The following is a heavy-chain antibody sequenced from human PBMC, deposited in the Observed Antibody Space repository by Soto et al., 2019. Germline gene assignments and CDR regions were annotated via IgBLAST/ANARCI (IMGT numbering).Heavy chain of an antibody. J-gene: IGHJ4*02. V-gene: IGHV3-74*01. CDR2: INSDGSST. Sequence: EVQLVESGGGLVQPGGSLRLPCAASGFTFSSYWMHWVRQAPGKGRVWVSRINSDGSSTSYADSVKGRFTISRDNAKNTLYLQMNSLRAEDTAVYYCVRTSLVVAAATREDYWGQGTLVTVSS. CDR1: GFTFSSYW. D-gene: IGHD2-15*01. CDR3: VRTSLVVAAATREDY.